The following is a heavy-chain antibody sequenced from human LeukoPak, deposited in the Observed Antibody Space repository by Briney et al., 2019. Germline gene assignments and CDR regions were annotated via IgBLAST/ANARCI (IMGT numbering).Heavy chain of an antibody. D-gene: IGHD1-14*01. CDR2: IKSKTDGGTT. Sequence: GGSLRLSCAASGFTFSSYSMNWVRQAPGKGLEWVGRIKSKTDGGTTDYAAPVKGRFTISRDDSKNTLYLQMNSLKTEDTAVYYCTTGGLAEPSDYWGQGTLVTVSS. CDR1: GFTFSSYS. J-gene: IGHJ4*02. CDR3: TTGGLAEPSDY. V-gene: IGHV3-15*01.